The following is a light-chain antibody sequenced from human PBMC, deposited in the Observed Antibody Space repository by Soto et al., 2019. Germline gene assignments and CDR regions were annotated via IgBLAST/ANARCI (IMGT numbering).Light chain of an antibody. CDR3: QQYGSSPFT. CDR2: GAS. CDR1: QSVSSN. V-gene: IGKV3-15*01. J-gene: IGKJ2*01. Sequence: EIVMTQSPANLSVSPGERATLSCRASQSVSSNLAWYQQKPGQGPRLLIYGASTRATSIPARFSGSGSGTEFTLTINSLQSEDFAVYYCQQYGSSPFTFGQGTKLEIK.